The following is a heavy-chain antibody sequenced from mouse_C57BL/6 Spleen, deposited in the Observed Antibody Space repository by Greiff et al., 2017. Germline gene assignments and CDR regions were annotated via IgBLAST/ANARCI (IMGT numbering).Heavy chain of an antibody. Sequence: EVMLVESGPELVKPGASVKMSCKASGYTFTDYNMHWVKQSPGKSLEWIGYINPNNGGTNYNQKFKGKATLTVDTSSSTAYMQLSSLTSEDSAVYYCARYYYGSSKGYWGQGTTLTVSS. CDR1: GYTFTDYN. J-gene: IGHJ2*01. CDR2: INPNNGGT. D-gene: IGHD1-1*01. V-gene: IGHV1-22*01. CDR3: ARYYYGSSKGY.